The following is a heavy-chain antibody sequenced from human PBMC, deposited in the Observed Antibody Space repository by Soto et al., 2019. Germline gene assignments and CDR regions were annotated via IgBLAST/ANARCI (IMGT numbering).Heavy chain of an antibody. Sequence: QVQLQESGPGLVQPSQTLSLTCTVSGGSIGSGTFYWSWIRLHPGEGLEWIGYIFDSGTTYYNPSLKSRVTISVDTSKIQFSLQLRSVTAADTAVYYCARDYSGYSLFDSWGQGILVTVSS. CDR3: ARDYSGYSLFDS. D-gene: IGHD3-22*01. CDR1: GGSIGSGTFY. V-gene: IGHV4-31*03. J-gene: IGHJ4*02. CDR2: IFDSGTT.